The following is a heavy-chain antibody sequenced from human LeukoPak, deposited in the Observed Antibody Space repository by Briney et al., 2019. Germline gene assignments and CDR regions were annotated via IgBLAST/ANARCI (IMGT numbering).Heavy chain of an antibody. J-gene: IGHJ5*02. Sequence: GASLRLSCAASGFTFSSSAMTWVRQAPGKGLDWVSGISASGDITYYAHSVKGRFTISRDNSKNMLYLQMNSLRAEDTAIYYCAKDQLTWAPWGRGTLVTVSS. V-gene: IGHV3-23*01. D-gene: IGHD1-1*01. CDR2: ISASGDIT. CDR1: GFTFSSSA. CDR3: AKDQLTWAP.